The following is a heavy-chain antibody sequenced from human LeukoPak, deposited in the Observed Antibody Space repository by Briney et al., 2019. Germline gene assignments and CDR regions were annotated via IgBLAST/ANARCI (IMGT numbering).Heavy chain of an antibody. V-gene: IGHV3-30*18. CDR3: ANGLRTDTAMFE. Sequence: GGSLRLSCAASGFTFSSHGMHWVRQAPGKGLEWVAIISYDGSNKYYADSVTGRFTISRDNSKNTLYLQMDRLRAKDTAVYYCANGLRTDTAMFEWGQGTLVTVSS. CDR1: GFTFSSHG. J-gene: IGHJ4*02. D-gene: IGHD5-18*01. CDR2: ISYDGSNK.